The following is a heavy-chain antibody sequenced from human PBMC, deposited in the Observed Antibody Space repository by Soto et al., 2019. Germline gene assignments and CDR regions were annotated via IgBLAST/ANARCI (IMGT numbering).Heavy chain of an antibody. CDR1: GFTFSSYW. CDR3: ARHTQLWRFDS. V-gene: IGHV3-74*01. D-gene: IGHD3-16*01. J-gene: IGHJ4*02. CDR2: LNSDGSAT. Sequence: EVQLVESGGGLVQPGESLRLSCAASGFTFSSYWMHCVRQAPGKGLVWVSRLNSDGSATTYADSVKGRFTISRDNVKNTLYLQMNRLRAEDTAAYFCARHTQLWRFDSWGQGTLVTVSS.